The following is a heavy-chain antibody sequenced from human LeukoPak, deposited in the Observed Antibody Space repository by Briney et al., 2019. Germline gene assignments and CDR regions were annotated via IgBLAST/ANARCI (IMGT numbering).Heavy chain of an antibody. CDR3: ARDPDSYDSSGYYGYFDY. J-gene: IGHJ4*02. CDR1: GFTFSSYA. D-gene: IGHD3-22*01. CDR2: ISYDGSNK. Sequence: AGSLRLSGAASGFTFSSYAMHWVRQAPGKGLEWVAVISYDGSNKYYADSVKGRFTISRDNSKNTLYLQMNSLRAEDTAVYYCARDPDSYDSSGYYGYFDYWGQGTLVTVSS. V-gene: IGHV3-30-3*01.